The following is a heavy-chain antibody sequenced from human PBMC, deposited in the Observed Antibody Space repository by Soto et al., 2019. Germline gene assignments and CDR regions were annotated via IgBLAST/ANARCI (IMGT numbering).Heavy chain of an antibody. CDR3: AHTYLPAFDI. CDR1: GFSHSTSKVG. Sequence: QITLKESGPTLVKPTQTLTLTCTFSGFSHSTSKVGMGWIRQPPGKALEWLALIYWDDDKRYSPSLNSRLTIITDTSKNQAVLTMTNMDPVDTATYYCAHTYLPAFDIWGQGTMVTVSS. CDR2: IYWDDDK. D-gene: IGHD3-16*01. J-gene: IGHJ3*02. V-gene: IGHV2-5*02.